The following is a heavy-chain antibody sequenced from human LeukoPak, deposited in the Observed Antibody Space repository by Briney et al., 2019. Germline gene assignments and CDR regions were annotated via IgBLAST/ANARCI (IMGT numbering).Heavy chain of an antibody. D-gene: IGHD3-22*01. Sequence: GGSLRLSCAASGFTFDDYAMHWVRQAPGKGLEWVSLISWDGGSTYYADSVKGRFTISRDNSKNSLYLQMNSLRAEDTAVYYCARRYSSGYCWGQGTLVTVSS. CDR2: ISWDGGST. CDR1: GFTFDDYA. V-gene: IGHV3-43D*03. CDR3: ARRYSSGYC. J-gene: IGHJ4*02.